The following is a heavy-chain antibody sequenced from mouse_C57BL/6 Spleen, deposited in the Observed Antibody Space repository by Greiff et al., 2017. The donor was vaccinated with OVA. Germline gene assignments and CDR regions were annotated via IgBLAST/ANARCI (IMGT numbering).Heavy chain of an antibody. Sequence: VKLVESGAELVRPGASVTLSCKASGYTFTDYEMHWVKQTPVHGLEWIGAIDPEAGGTAYNQKFKGKAILTADKSSSTAFMELRSLSSEDAAVYYCTRSGAVVAHWYFDVWGTGTTVTVSS. CDR1: GYTFTDYE. V-gene: IGHV1-15*01. CDR3: TRSGAVVAHWYFDV. J-gene: IGHJ1*03. CDR2: IDPEAGGT. D-gene: IGHD1-1*01.